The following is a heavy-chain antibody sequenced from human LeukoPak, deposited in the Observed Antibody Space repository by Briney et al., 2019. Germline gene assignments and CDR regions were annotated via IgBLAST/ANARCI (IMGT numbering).Heavy chain of an antibody. CDR2: ISSSSSTI. V-gene: IGHV3-48*04. J-gene: IGHJ5*02. CDR3: ARSRGYSHGYWFDP. Sequence: GGSLRLSCAASGFTFSSYSMNWVRQAPGKGLEWVSYISSSSSTIYYADSVKGRFTISRDNAKNSLYLQMNSLRAEDTAVYYCARSRGYSHGYWFDPWGQGTLVTVSS. D-gene: IGHD5-18*01. CDR1: GFTFSSYS.